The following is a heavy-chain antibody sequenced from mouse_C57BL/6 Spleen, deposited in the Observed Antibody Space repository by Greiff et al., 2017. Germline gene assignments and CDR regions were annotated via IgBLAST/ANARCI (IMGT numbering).Heavy chain of an antibody. Sequence: EVKLVESGGGLVKPGGSLKLSCAASGFTFSDYGMHWVRQAPEKGLEWVAYISSCSSTIYYADTVQGRFTFPRDNAKNTLILEMTSVGSEDTSMECSARRLGRMDYWGKGTSVTVSS. CDR2: ISSCSSTI. CDR1: GFTFSDYG. D-gene: IGHD4-1*01. V-gene: IGHV5-17*01. J-gene: IGHJ4*01. CDR3: ARRLGRMDY.